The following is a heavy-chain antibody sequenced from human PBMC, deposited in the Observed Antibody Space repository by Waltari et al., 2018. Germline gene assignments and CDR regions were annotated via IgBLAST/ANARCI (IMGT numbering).Heavy chain of an antibody. D-gene: IGHD3-3*01. V-gene: IGHV1-2*02. CDR2: INPDSGGT. CDR1: EYTFTGYN. Sequence: HVQLVQSGAEVKKPVASVKGSCQASEYTFTGYNLHRVGQAPGQGLEWRGWINPDSGGTKYAQKFYGRVTMTSDTSIKTAYMEMMILTSDDTAVYYCARGQFTIFGVVILDFWGQGTPVTVSS. CDR3: ARGQFTIFGVVILDF. J-gene: IGHJ4*02.